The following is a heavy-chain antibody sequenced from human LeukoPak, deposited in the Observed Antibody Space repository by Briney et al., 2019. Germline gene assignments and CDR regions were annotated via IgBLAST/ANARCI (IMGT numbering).Heavy chain of an antibody. J-gene: IGHJ4*02. Sequence: GGSLRLSCAASGFTFSSYSMNWVRQAPGKGLEWVSYISSSSSTIYYADSVKGRFTISRDNAKNSLYLQMNSLRAEDTAVYYCARIAAAGISDFDYWGQGTLVTVSS. CDR2: ISSSSSTI. D-gene: IGHD6-13*01. CDR1: GFTFSSYS. CDR3: ARIAAAGISDFDY. V-gene: IGHV3-48*01.